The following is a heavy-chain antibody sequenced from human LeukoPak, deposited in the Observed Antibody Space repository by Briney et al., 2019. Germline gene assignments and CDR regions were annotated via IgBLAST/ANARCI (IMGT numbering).Heavy chain of an antibody. CDR2: INPLTGDA. V-gene: IGHV1-2*02. J-gene: IGHJ4*02. Sequence: ASVKLSCNVSVYTFTENYIHWVRHAPGQGLEWMGLINPLTGDANYTEGSQGRVTLTRDKSRRTAYMHLSSLRYDDTAVYYCARGKRGYSPWGQGTPV. D-gene: IGHD3-22*01. CDR3: ARGKRGYSP. CDR1: VYTFTENY.